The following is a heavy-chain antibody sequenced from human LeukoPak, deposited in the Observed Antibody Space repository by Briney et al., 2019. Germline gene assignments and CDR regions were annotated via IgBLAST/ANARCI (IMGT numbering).Heavy chain of an antibody. CDR3: ARSDYYGSGSYFSFYYYYMDV. CDR1: GYTFTSYG. J-gene: IGHJ6*03. D-gene: IGHD3-10*01. V-gene: IGHV1-18*01. Sequence: ASVKVSCKASGYTFTSYGISWVRQAPGQGLEWMGWISAYNGNTNYAQKLQGRVTMTTDTSTSTAYMELRSLRSDDTAVYYCARSDYYGSGSYFSFYYYYMDVWGKGTTVTVSS. CDR2: ISAYNGNT.